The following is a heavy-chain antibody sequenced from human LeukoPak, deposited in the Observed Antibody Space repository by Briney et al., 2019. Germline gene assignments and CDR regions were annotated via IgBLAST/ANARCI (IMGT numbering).Heavy chain of an antibody. CDR2: FDPEDGET. Sequence: GASVKVSCKVSGYTLTELSMHWVRQAPGKGLEWMGGFDPEDGETIYAQKFQGRVTMTEDTSTDTAYMELGSLRSEDTAVYYCARDFPPLTQVPAASRGAFDIWGQGTMVTVSS. CDR1: GYTLTELS. CDR3: ARDFPPLTQVPAASRGAFDI. V-gene: IGHV1-24*01. J-gene: IGHJ3*02. D-gene: IGHD2-2*01.